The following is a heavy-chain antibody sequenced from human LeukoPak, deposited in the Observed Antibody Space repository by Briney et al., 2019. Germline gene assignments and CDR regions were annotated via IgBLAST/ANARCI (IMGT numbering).Heavy chain of an antibody. J-gene: IGHJ4*02. V-gene: IGHV3-15*01. Sequence: GGSLRLSCAASGIGFSDVWMTGVRQARGNGLEWVGRIKSKADGGTTDYAAPVKGRLSISGDDSKNTVYLQMDSLEAEDTAVYYCAAFSKGFWGQGTLVTVSS. CDR1: GIGFSDVW. CDR3: AAFSKGF. CDR2: IKSKADGGTT.